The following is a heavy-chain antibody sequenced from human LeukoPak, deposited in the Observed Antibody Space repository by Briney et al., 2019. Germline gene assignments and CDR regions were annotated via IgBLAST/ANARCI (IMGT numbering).Heavy chain of an antibody. V-gene: IGHV5-51*01. D-gene: IGHD4-17*01. CDR2: IYPGDSDT. CDR1: GYSFTSYW. J-gene: IGHJ5*02. CDR3: AATYDYGDYLAWFDP. Sequence: GESLKISCKGSGYSFTSYWIGWVRQMPGKRLAWMGIIYPGDSDTRYSPSFQGQVTISANKSISTAYLQWSSLKASDTAMYYCAATYDYGDYLAWFDPWGQGTLVTVSS.